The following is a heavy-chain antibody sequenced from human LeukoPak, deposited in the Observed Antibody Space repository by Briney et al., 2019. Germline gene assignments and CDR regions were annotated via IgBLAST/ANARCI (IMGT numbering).Heavy chain of an antibody. CDR3: ATRYCSIAACRASSYKCMDD. D-gene: IGHD2-2*01. J-gene: IGHJ6*04. CDR1: GFTFSTNL. Sequence: GGSLRLSCAASGFTFSTNLMTWVRQAPGKGLEWVANINEDGGGRYYVDSVKGRFTISRDNAKNSVHLQMNSLRAEDTAVYYCATRYCSIAACRASSYKCMDDWGKGTTVTVSS. V-gene: IGHV3-7*01. CDR2: INEDGGGR.